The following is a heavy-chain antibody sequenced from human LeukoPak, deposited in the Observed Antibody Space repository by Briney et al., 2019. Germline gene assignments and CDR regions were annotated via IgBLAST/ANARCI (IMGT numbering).Heavy chain of an antibody. CDR1: GGSISSGGYS. V-gene: IGHV4-30-2*01. Sequence: SQTLSLTCAVSGGSISSGGYSWSWIRQPPGKGLEWIGYIYHSGSTNYNPSLKSRVTISVDTSKNQFSLKLSSVTAADTAVYYCARDPRSNSSGYYYEGGLGYYFDYWGQGTLVTVSS. CDR2: IYHSGST. CDR3: ARDPRSNSSGYYYEGGLGYYFDY. D-gene: IGHD3-22*01. J-gene: IGHJ4*02.